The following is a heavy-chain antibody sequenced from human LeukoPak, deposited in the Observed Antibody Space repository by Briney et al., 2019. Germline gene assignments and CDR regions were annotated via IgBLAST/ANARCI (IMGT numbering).Heavy chain of an antibody. CDR1: GFTFSSYA. CDR2: INHSGST. CDR3: ARGHGLGTTVNRVPPTA. J-gene: IGHJ5*02. Sequence: GSLRLSCAASGFTFSSYAMSWVRQAPGKGLEWIGEINHSGSTNYNPSLKSRVTISVDTSKNQFSLKLSSVTAADTAVYHCARGHGLGTTVNRVPPTAWGQGTLVTVSS. D-gene: IGHD4-17*01. V-gene: IGHV4-34*01.